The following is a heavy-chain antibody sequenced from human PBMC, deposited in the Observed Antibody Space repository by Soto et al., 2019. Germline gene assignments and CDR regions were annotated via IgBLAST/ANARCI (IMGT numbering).Heavy chain of an antibody. CDR2: ISPYNGDT. V-gene: IGHV1-18*01. CDR1: GYTFRHFS. D-gene: IGHD2-15*01. CDR3: AREYCGGGRCYGVDY. Sequence: QVPLVQSGAEVKEPGASVKVSCKASGYTFRHFSISWVRQAPGQGLEWMGWISPYNGDTKYTQKLQGRVTMTTDTSTGTDYMELRSLRSDDTAVYYCAREYCGGGRCYGVDYWGQGTLVTVSS. J-gene: IGHJ4*02.